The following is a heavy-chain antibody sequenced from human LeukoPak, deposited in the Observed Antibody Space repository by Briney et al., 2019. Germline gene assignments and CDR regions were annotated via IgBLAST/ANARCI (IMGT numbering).Heavy chain of an antibody. D-gene: IGHD2-8*01. V-gene: IGHV1-2*02. CDR1: GYTFTGYY. CDR3: ARDEYCTNGVCYNWFDP. J-gene: IGHJ5*02. Sequence: ASVKVSCKASGYTFTGYYMHWVRQAPGQGLEWMGWINPNSGGTNYAQKFQGRVTMTRDTSISTAYMELSRLRSDDTAVYYCARDEYCTNGVCYNWFDPWGQGTLVTVSS. CDR2: INPNSGGT.